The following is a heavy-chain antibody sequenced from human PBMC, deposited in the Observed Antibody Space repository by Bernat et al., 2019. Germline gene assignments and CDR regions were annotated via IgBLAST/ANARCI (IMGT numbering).Heavy chain of an antibody. D-gene: IGHD4-11*01. V-gene: IGHV4-34*01. Sequence: VQLVESGGGLVQPGGSLRLSCAASGFIFSNYWMSWIRQPPGKGLEWIGEINHSGSTNYNPSLKSRVTISVDTSKNQFSLKLSSVTAADTAVYYCARKHTVTTIYYYYYMDVWGKGTTVTVSS. CDR2: INHSGST. J-gene: IGHJ6*03. CDR3: ARKHTVTTIYYYYYMDV. CDR1: GFIFSNYW.